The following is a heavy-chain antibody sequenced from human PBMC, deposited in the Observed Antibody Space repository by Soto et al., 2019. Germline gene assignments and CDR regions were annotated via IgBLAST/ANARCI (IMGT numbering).Heavy chain of an antibody. CDR1: GYNLSGYW. V-gene: IGHV5-51*01. Sequence: GESLKLSPKRPGYNLSGYWIATVRQLPGKVLELVGISYIGDSVTSYRPSFRGQITISADKSIISAYLQWSSLRASDTAMYYCARGGVSTRTFDYWGQGTPVTVSS. J-gene: IGHJ4*02. CDR2: SYIGDSVT. CDR3: ARGGVSTRTFDY. D-gene: IGHD3-3*01.